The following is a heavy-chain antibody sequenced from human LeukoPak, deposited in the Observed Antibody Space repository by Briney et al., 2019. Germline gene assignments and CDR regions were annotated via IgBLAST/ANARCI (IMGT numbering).Heavy chain of an antibody. CDR2: IYYSGST. V-gene: IGHV4-59*01. Sequence: SETLSLTCTVSGGSISSYYWSWIRRPPGKGLEWIGYIYYSGSTNYNPSLKSRVTISVDTSKNQFSLKLSSVTAADTAVYYCARDHGQWELFDWGQGTLVTVSS. D-gene: IGHD1-26*01. CDR3: ARDHGQWELFD. CDR1: GGSISSYY. J-gene: IGHJ4*02.